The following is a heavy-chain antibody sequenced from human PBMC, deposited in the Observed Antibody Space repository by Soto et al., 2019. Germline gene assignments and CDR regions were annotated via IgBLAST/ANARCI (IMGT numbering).Heavy chain of an antibody. CDR1: GFTFSVYG. CDR2: NGRII. D-gene: IGHD1-26*01. CDR3: ARDHLWAFDI. V-gene: IGHV3-48*01. J-gene: IGHJ4*02. Sequence: EVQLVESGGGLVQPGGSLRLSCAASGFTFSVYGLNWVRQAPGKGLAWLPPNGRIIPYTDSVKGRFTSSKDNAKNSLYLQMTSLTAEDSAMYYCARDHLWAFDIWGQGTLVTVSS.